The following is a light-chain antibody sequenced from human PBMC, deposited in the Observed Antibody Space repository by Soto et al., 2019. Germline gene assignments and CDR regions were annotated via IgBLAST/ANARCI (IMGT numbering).Light chain of an antibody. CDR3: TSYTSISTFV. Sequence: QSALTQPASVSGSPGQSITISCTGTSSDVGGYKYVSWYQQHPGKAPKLMIYEVTNRPSGVSNRFSGSKSGNTASLTISGLQAEDEADYYCTSYTSISTFVFGTGTKVTVL. J-gene: IGLJ1*01. CDR2: EVT. CDR1: SSDVGGYKY. V-gene: IGLV2-14*01.